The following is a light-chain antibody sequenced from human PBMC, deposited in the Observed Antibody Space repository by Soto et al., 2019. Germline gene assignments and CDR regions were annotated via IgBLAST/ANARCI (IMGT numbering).Light chain of an antibody. Sequence: IVMDQNPDWFRFSLGARNTINCKFSKRVFSRFRNKNYLGWFQQKPGQTPRLLIYWASTRESGVSDRFSGSGSGTDFTLTIASLQAEDAALYCCQQYYTTPTWTFGQGTKVDIK. CDR1: KRVFSRFRNKNY. CDR3: QQYYTTPTWT. CDR2: WAS. J-gene: IGKJ1*01. V-gene: IGKV4-1*01.